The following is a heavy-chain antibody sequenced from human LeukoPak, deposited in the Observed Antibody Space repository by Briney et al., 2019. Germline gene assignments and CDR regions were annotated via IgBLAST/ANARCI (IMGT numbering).Heavy chain of an antibody. CDR3: AKDRPSSSGHDY. CDR2: ISGSGGST. CDR1: GFTFSSYA. V-gene: IGHV3-23*01. Sequence: GGSRRLSCAASGFTFSSYARSWVRQAPGEGLEWVSAISGSGGSTYYADSVKGRFTISRNNSKNTLYLQMNSLRAEDTAVYYCAKDRPSSSGHDYWGQGTLVTVSS. J-gene: IGHJ4*02. D-gene: IGHD6-19*01.